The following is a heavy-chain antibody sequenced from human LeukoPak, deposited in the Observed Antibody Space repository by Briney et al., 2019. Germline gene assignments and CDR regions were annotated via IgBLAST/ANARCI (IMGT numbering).Heavy chain of an antibody. V-gene: IGHV4-31*03. J-gene: IGHJ5*02. CDR1: GDSISSGGYY. CDR2: IYYSGST. Sequence: SETLSLTCTVSGDSISSGGYYWSWIRQHPGKGLEWIGYIYYSGSTYYNPSLKSRVTISVDTSKNQFSLKLSSVTAADTAVYYCARAVGIRRGQLIYNWFDPWGQGTLVTVSS. D-gene: IGHD3-16*01. CDR3: ARAVGIRRGQLIYNWFDP.